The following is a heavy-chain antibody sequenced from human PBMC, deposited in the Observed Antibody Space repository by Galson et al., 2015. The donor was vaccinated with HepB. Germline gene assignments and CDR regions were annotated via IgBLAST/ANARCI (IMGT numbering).Heavy chain of an antibody. CDR3: ARTFLTTYGVDV. CDR2: ISYSGTT. V-gene: IGHV4-28*01. Sequence: TLSLTCAVSLYSISRSNWWGWIRQPPGKGLEWIPYISYSGTTYYNPSLESRVTMSLDTSRNQFSLKLTSVTAVDTAVYYCARTFLTTYGVDVWGRGTTVTVSS. J-gene: IGHJ6*02. CDR1: LYSISRSNW. D-gene: IGHD1-14*01.